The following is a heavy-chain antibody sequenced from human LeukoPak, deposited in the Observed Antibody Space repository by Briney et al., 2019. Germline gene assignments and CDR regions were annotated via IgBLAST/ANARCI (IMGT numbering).Heavy chain of an antibody. D-gene: IGHD3-22*01. CDR2: IYPGDSDT. V-gene: IGHV5-51*01. Sequence: GESLKISCKGSEYSFTSYWIAWVRQMPGKGLEWMGIIYPGDSDTKYSPSFQGQVTISADKSISTAYLQWSSLKASDTAMYYCARRREYYDTSGLDIWGQGTMVTASS. J-gene: IGHJ3*02. CDR1: EYSFTSYW. CDR3: ARRREYYDTSGLDI.